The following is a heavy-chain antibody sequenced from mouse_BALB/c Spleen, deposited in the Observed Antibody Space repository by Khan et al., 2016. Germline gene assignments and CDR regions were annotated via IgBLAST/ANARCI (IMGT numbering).Heavy chain of an antibody. CDR3: ARGAY. J-gene: IGHJ3*01. Sequence: QVQLQQSGAELMKPGASVKISCKATGYTFSRYWIEWVKERPGNGLEWIGEILPGSGRTDYNEKFKGKATITAETSSNPAYLQLSSLTYEDSAVYYCARGAYWGQGTLVTVSA. CDR1: GYTFSRYW. CDR2: ILPGSGRT. V-gene: IGHV1-9*01.